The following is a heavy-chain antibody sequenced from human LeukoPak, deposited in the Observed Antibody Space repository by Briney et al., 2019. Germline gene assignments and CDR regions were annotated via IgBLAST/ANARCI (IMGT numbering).Heavy chain of an antibody. D-gene: IGHD2-8*01. J-gene: IGHJ6*03. CDR1: GFIFSSYW. CDR2: IKEDGSDK. V-gene: IGHV3-7*01. CDR3: ARVGPDIVLMVYASPPYYYMDV. Sequence: GGSLRLSCAASGFIFSSYWMCWVRQAPGKGLEWVANIKEDGSDKYYVDSVRGRFTISRDNAKNTLYLQMNSLRAEDTAVYYCARVGPDIVLMVYASPPYYYMDVWGKGTTVTVSS.